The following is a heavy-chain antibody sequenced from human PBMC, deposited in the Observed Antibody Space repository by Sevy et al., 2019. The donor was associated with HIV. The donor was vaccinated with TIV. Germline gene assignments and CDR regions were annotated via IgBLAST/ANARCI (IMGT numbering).Heavy chain of an antibody. CDR2: ISSSGSTI. CDR1: GFTFSSYE. Sequence: GGSLRLSCAASGFTFSSYEMNWVRQAPGKGLEWVSYISSSGSTIYYADSVKGRFTISRDNAKNSLYLQMNSLRAEDTAVYYCARVGHDYGDYANAFDIWGQGTMVTVSS. D-gene: IGHD4-17*01. V-gene: IGHV3-48*03. J-gene: IGHJ3*02. CDR3: ARVGHDYGDYANAFDI.